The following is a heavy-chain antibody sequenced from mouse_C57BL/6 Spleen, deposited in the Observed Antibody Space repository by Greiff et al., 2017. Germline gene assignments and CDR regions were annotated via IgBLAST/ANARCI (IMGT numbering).Heavy chain of an antibody. D-gene: IGHD2-4*01. CDR3: ARTTMITTDYAMGD. CDR2: IWSGGST. J-gene: IGHJ4*01. V-gene: IGHV2-2*01. CDR1: GFSLTSYG. Sequence: VKLVESGPGLVQPSQSLSITCTVSGFSLTSYGVHWVRQSPGKGLEWLGVIWSGGSTDYNAAFISSLSISKDNSKSQVFFKMNSLQADVTAIYYCARTTMITTDYAMGDWGQGTSVTVSS.